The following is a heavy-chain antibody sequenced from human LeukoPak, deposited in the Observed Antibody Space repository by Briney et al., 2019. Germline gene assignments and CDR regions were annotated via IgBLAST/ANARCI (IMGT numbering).Heavy chain of an antibody. CDR2: MNPNTGRT. V-gene: IGHV1-8*01. CDR3: ARLSQTPDYYTLGGYYYLGY. J-gene: IGHJ4*02. D-gene: IGHD3-10*01. CDR1: RYTFTSYD. Sequence: RASVKVSCKASRYTFTSYDINWVREAAGHGLEWMGWMNPNTGRTGYAQKFQGRITVTRDTSINTAYMELTNLRSEDTAIYYCARLSQTPDYYTLGGYYYLGYWGQGTPVTVSS.